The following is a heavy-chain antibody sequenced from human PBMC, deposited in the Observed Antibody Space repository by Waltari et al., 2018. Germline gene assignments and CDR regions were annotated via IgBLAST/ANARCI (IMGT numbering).Heavy chain of an antibody. J-gene: IGHJ4*02. V-gene: IGHV1-69*13. D-gene: IGHD3-22*01. CDR2: IIPIFGTA. Sequence: QVPLVQSGAEVKKPGSSVKVSCKASGGTFRRYAISWVLQAPGQGLEWMGGIIPIFGTANYAQKFQGRVTITADESTSTAYMELSSLRSEDTAVYYCARARYDSSGYYYYWGQGTLVTVSS. CDR3: ARARYDSSGYYYY. CDR1: GGTFRRYA.